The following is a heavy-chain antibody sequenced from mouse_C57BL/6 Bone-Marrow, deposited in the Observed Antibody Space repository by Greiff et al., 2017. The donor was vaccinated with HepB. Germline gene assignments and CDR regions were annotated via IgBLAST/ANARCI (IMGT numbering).Heavy chain of an antibody. V-gene: IGHV14-4*01. CDR2: IDPENGDT. CDR1: GFNIKDDY. Sequence: VQLQQSGAELVRPGASVKLSCTASGFNIKDDYMHWVKQRPEQGLEWIGWIDPENGDTEYASKFQGKATITADTSSNTAYLQLSSLTSEDTAVYYGTRHYYGSSYVGFAYWGQGTLVTVSA. CDR3: TRHYYGSSYVGFAY. J-gene: IGHJ3*01. D-gene: IGHD1-1*01.